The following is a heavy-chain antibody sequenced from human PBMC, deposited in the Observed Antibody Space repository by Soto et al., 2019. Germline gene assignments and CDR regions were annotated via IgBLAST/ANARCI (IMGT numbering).Heavy chain of an antibody. CDR2: ISYDGSNK. Sequence: GGSLRLSCAASGFTFSSYAMHWVRQAPGKGLEWVAVISYDGSNKYYADSVKGRFTISRDNSKNTLYLQMNSLRAEDTAVYYCARDYDRPYSSGWYSTRVGMDVWGQGTTVTVSS. CDR1: GFTFSSYA. D-gene: IGHD6-19*01. CDR3: ARDYDRPYSSGWYSTRVGMDV. V-gene: IGHV3-30-3*01. J-gene: IGHJ6*02.